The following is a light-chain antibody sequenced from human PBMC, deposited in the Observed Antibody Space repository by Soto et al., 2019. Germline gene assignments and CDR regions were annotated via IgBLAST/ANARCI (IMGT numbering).Light chain of an antibody. CDR1: SSDVGGYKH. J-gene: IGLJ1*01. Sequence: QSALTQPASVSGSPGQSITISCTGTSSDVGGYKHVSWYQQHPGKAPKLMIYDVSNRPSGVSNRFSGSKSGNTASLTISGLQAEDEADYYCSSYTSSSTYVFGPGTKLTVL. CDR2: DVS. CDR3: SSYTSSSTYV. V-gene: IGLV2-14*01.